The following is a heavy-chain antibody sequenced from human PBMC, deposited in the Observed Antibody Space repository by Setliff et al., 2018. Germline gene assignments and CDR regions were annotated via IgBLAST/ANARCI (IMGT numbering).Heavy chain of an antibody. Sequence: LSLTCAVYGGSFSGYYWSWIRQPPGKGLEWIGEINHSGSTNYNPSLKSRVTISVDTSKNQFSLKLSSVTAADTAVYYCTRGPDGYTYQGAFDIWGQGTMVT. CDR2: INHSGST. J-gene: IGHJ3*02. V-gene: IGHV4-34*01. CDR1: GGSFSGYY. CDR3: TRGPDGYTYQGAFDI. D-gene: IGHD5-12*01.